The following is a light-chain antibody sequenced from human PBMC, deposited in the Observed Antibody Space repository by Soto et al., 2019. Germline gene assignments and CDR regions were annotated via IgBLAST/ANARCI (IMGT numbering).Light chain of an antibody. CDR2: TAS. CDR1: QDIRNN. V-gene: IGKV1-27*01. CDR3: QKCNGAPFT. J-gene: IGKJ3*01. Sequence: DFQMTQSPSSLSASVGDRVTITCRASQDIRNNLAWYLQKPGKVPQLLIYTASTLQSGVTSRLSASGSGTDFTLTISSLLPEDVGIYYCQKCNGAPFTFGPGTTVDIK.